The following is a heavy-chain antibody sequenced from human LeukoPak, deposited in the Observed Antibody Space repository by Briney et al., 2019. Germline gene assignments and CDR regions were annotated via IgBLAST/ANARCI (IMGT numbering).Heavy chain of an antibody. Sequence: ASVKVSCKASGYTFTTYYMHWVRQAPGQGLEWMGWISAYNGNTNYAQKLQGRVTMTTDTSTSTAYMELRSLRSDDTAVYYCARDRGYDFWSGYPIFDYWGQGTLVTVSS. J-gene: IGHJ4*02. CDR1: GYTFTTYY. CDR2: ISAYNGNT. CDR3: ARDRGYDFWSGYPIFDY. D-gene: IGHD3-3*01. V-gene: IGHV1-18*04.